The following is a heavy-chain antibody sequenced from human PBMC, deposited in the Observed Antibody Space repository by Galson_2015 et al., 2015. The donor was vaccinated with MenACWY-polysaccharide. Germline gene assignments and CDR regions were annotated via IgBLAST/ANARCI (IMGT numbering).Heavy chain of an antibody. J-gene: IGHJ6*02. CDR2: ISSGGGRII. D-gene: IGHD6-6*01. Sequence: SLRLSCAASGFTFSDYYMSWIRQAPGKGLEWVSHISSGGGRIIYFADSVKGRFTISRDNAKNSLYLQMNSLRAEDTAVYYCASARWVDGWGQGTTVTVSS. CDR3: ASARWVDG. CDR1: GFTFSDYY. V-gene: IGHV3-11*01.